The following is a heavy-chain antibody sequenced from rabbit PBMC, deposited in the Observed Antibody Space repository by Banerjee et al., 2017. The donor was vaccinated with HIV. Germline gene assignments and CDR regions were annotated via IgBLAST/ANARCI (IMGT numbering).Heavy chain of an antibody. Sequence: QQQLEESGGGLVKPGGTLTLTCKASGIDLGIYYCMCWVRQAPGKELEWIACIYAGGSGGTYYANWAKGRFTISRTSSTTVTLQMTSLTAADTATYFCARDNGSSSGFYFNLWGQGTLVTVS. J-gene: IGHJ4*01. CDR3: ARDNGSSSGFYFNL. CDR2: IYAGGSGGT. V-gene: IGHV1S45*01. D-gene: IGHD1-1*01. CDR1: GIDLGIYYC.